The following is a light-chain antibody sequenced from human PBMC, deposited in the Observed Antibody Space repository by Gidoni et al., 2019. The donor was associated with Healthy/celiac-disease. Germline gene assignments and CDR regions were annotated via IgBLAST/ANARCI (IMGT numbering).Light chain of an antibody. CDR1: QDISNY. J-gene: IGKJ4*01. CDR2: DAS. CDR3: QQYDNLPRLT. Sequence: IQMTQSQSSLSASVGDRVTITCQASQDISNYLNWYQQKPGKAPKLLIYDASNLETGVPSRFSGSGSGTDFTFTISSLQPEDIATYYCQQYDNLPRLTFGGXTKVEIK. V-gene: IGKV1-33*01.